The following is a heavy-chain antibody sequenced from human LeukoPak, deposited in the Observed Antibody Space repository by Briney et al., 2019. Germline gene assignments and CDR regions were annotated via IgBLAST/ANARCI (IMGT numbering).Heavy chain of an antibody. D-gene: IGHD2-15*01. CDR3: AKGYCSGGSCYGLGYYYYYGMDV. V-gene: IGHV3-30*18. J-gene: IGHJ6*02. Sequence: PGGSLRLSCAASGFTFSSYGMHWVRQAPGKGLEWVAVISYDGSNKYYADSVKGRFTISRDNSKNTLYLQMNSLRAEDTAVYYCAKGYCSGGSCYGLGYYYYYGMDVWVQETTVTVSS. CDR1: GFTFSSYG. CDR2: ISYDGSNK.